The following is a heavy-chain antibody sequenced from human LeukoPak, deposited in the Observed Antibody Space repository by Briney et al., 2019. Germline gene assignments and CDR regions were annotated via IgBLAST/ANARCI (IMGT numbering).Heavy chain of an antibody. D-gene: IGHD5-18*01. CDR1: GGSFSGYY. CDR3: ARGGYSYGYSWFDP. CDR2: INHSGST. V-gene: IGHV4-34*01. J-gene: IGHJ5*02. Sequence: PSETLSLTCAVYGGSFSGYYWSWIREPPGKGLEWIGEINHSGSTNYNPSLKSRVTISVDTSKNQLSLKLSSVTAADTAVYYCARGGYSYGYSWFDPWGQGTLVTVSS.